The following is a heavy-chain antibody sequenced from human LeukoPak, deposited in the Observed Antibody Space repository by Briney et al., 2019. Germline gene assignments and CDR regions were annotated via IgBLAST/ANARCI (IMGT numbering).Heavy chain of an antibody. Sequence: SETLSLTCTVSGDSISRSRYWGWIRQSPGKGLEWIGTIYHSGSTYYKPSLESRVTMSADTSTNQLSLRLRSVTAADTAVYYCACTLGYCSVTSCHAPFDPWGQGNLVTVSS. J-gene: IGHJ5*02. CDR1: GDSISRSRY. V-gene: IGHV4-39*01. CDR3: ACTLGYCSVTSCHAPFDP. D-gene: IGHD2-2*03. CDR2: IYHSGST.